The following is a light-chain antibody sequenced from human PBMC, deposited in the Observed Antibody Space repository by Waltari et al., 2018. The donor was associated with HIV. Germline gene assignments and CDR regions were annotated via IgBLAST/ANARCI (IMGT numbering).Light chain of an antibody. CDR1: RSVLYSSNNKNY. V-gene: IGKV4-1*01. CDR3: HQYYSTPYT. CDR2: WAS. J-gene: IGKJ2*01. Sequence: DIVMTQSPDSLTVFLGERAINCKSSRSVLYSSNNKNYLAWYQQKAGQPPKLLIYWASTRESGVPDRFSASGSGTDFSLTISSLQAEDVAVYYCHQYYSTPYTFGQGTKVEIK.